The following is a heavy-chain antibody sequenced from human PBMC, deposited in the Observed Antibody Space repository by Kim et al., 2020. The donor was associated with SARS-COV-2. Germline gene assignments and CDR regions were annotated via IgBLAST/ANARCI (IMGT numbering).Heavy chain of an antibody. V-gene: IGHV4-39*01. CDR2: ISYSGTT. CDR1: GGSISSSGHY. CDR3: ARQWTTGWFDP. Sequence: SETLSLTCTVSGGSISSSGHYWGWIRQPPGTGLEWIGSISYSGTTYFNPSLRSRVTISVDTSKNQFSLTLTSVTAADTAVFYCARQWTTGWFDPWGQGSLVTVSS. J-gene: IGHJ5*02. D-gene: IGHD4-17*01.